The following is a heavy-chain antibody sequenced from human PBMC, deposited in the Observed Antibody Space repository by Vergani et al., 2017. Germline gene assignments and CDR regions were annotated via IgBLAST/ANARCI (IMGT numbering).Heavy chain of an antibody. J-gene: IGHJ3*01. D-gene: IGHD3-10*01. CDR1: GYIFSNFW. Sequence: EKQLVQSGSETKKPGESLKISCQAFGYIFSNFWIGWVRQRPGRGLEWMGIIYPGDSEVKSNPTFRGQVIFSVDTSVNTAYLRWRGLQASDTATYFCASGGHGSENGGALQLWGQGTNITVSS. CDR3: ASGGHGSENGGALQL. V-gene: IGHV5-51*01. CDR2: IYPGDSEV.